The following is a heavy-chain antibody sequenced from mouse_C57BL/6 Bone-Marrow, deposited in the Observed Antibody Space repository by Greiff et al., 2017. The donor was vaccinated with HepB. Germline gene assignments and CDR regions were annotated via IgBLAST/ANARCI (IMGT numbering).Heavy chain of an antibody. V-gene: IGHV1-50*01. J-gene: IGHJ1*03. Sequence: QVQLQQPGAELVKPGASVKLSCKASGYTFTSYWMQWVKQRPGQGLEWIGEIDPSDSYTNYNQKFKGKATLTVETSSSTAYMQLSSLTSEDSAVYYCARYNHYGTGWYFDVWGTGTTVTVSS. CDR3: ARYNHYGTGWYFDV. CDR1: GYTFTSYW. CDR2: IDPSDSYT. D-gene: IGHD2-1*01.